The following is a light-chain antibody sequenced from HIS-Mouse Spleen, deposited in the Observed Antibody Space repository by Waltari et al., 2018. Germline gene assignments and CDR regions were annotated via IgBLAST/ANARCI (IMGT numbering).Light chain of an antibody. CDR3: AAWDDSLSGPV. Sequence: QSVLTQPPSASGTPGQRVTISCSGSRSNIGSNYVYWYQQLPGTAPKPLTYRNNQRPSGVPDRFSGSKSGTSASLAISGLRSEDEADYYCAAWDDSLSGPVFGGGTKLTVL. CDR1: RSNIGSNY. J-gene: IGLJ3*02. V-gene: IGLV1-47*01. CDR2: RNN.